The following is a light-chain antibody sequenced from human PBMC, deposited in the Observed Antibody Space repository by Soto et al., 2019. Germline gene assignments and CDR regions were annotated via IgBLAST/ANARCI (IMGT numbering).Light chain of an antibody. CDR3: QQSYSIPVT. CDR2: DAS. V-gene: IGKV1-39*01. Sequence: DIQMTQSPSFLSASVGDRVTIPCRASQSISNNLNWYQWKPGKVPKLLINDASTLRSGVPSRFSGSGSGTDFTLTISSLQPEDLAIYYCQQSYSIPVTFGGGTKWRSN. J-gene: IGKJ4*01. CDR1: QSISNN.